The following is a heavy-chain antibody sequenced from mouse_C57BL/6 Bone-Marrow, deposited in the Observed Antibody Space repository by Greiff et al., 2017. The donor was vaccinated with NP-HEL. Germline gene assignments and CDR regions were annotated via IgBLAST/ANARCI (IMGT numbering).Heavy chain of an antibody. CDR2: IDPEDGEN. D-gene: IGHD2-2*01. Sequence: LVESGAELVKPGASVKLSCTASGFNFKDYYMHWVKQRTEQGLEWIGRIDPEDGENKYAPKFQGKATITADTSSNTTYLQLSSLTSGDTAVYYCAVLLWLPYYAMDFWGQGTAVTVSS. CDR3: AVLLWLPYYAMDF. J-gene: IGHJ4*01. CDR1: GFNFKDYY. V-gene: IGHV14-2*01.